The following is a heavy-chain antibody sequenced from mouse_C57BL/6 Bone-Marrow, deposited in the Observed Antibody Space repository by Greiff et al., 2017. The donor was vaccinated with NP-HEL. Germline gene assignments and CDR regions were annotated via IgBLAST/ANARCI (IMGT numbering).Heavy chain of an antibody. Sequence: VQLQQSGPGLVQPSQSLSITCTVSGFSLTSYGVHWVRQPPGKGLEWLGVIWSGGSTDYNAAFISRLSISKDNSKSQVFFKMNSLQADDTAIYYCAKHYYGTDWYFDVWGTGTTVTVSS. CDR2: IWSGGST. CDR1: GFSLTSYG. V-gene: IGHV2-4*01. D-gene: IGHD1-1*01. J-gene: IGHJ1*03. CDR3: AKHYYGTDWYFDV.